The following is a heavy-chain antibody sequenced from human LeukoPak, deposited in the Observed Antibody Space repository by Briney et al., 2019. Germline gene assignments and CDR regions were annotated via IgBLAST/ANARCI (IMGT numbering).Heavy chain of an antibody. CDR1: GGSISSTNYY. J-gene: IGHJ4*02. D-gene: IGHD5-18*01. CDR3: ARRLWRQPLAPYYFDY. CDR2: IFYSGNT. Sequence: SETLSLTCTVSGGSISSTNYYWTWIRQPPGKGLEWIGTIFYSGNTYYSPSLESRVTISVDTSKNQFSLKLSSVTAADTAVYYCARRLWRQPLAPYYFDYWGQGTLVTVSS. V-gene: IGHV4-39*07.